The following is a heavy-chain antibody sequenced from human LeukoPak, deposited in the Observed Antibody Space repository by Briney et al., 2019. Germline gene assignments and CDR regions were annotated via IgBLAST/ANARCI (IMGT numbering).Heavy chain of an antibody. CDR2: ISWNSGSI. CDR1: GFIFDDYA. CDR3: AKSGLGYCSTTSCSTPFDY. Sequence: GRSLRLSCAASGFIFDDYAMHWVRQAPGKGLEWVSGISWNSGSIGYADSVKGRFTISRDNAKNSLYLQMNSLRAEDTALYYCAKSGLGYCSTTSCSTPFDYWGQGTLVTVSS. D-gene: IGHD2-2*01. J-gene: IGHJ4*02. V-gene: IGHV3-9*01.